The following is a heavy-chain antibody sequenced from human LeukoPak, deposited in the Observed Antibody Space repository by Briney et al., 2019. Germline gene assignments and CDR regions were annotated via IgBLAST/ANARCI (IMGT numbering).Heavy chain of an antibody. Sequence: ASVKVSCKASGYTFTGYYMHWVRQAPGQGLEWMGWINPNSGGTNYAQKFQGRVTMTRDTSISTAYMELSRLRSDDTAVYYCARGDADYYGSGRVYYYYYMDVWGKGTTVTISS. CDR3: ARGDADYYGSGRVYYYYYMDV. V-gene: IGHV1-2*02. CDR2: INPNSGGT. D-gene: IGHD3-10*01. CDR1: GYTFTGYY. J-gene: IGHJ6*03.